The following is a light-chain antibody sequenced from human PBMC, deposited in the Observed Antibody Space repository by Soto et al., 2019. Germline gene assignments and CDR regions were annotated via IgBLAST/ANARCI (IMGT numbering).Light chain of an antibody. CDR1: SSNIGAGYD. V-gene: IGLV1-40*01. Sequence: QSVLTQPPSVSGAPGQRVTISCTGSSSNIGAGYDVHWYQQLPGTAPKLLIYGNSNRPSGVPDRFSGSKSGTSASLAITGLQAEDEADYYCLSYDSSLSGVVFGGGTNLTVL. CDR3: LSYDSSLSGVV. J-gene: IGLJ2*01. CDR2: GNS.